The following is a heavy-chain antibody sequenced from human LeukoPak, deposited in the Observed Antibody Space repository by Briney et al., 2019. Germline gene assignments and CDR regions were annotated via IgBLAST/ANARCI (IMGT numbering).Heavy chain of an antibody. V-gene: IGHV3-74*01. J-gene: IGHJ3*02. CDR3: ATFYYDSSGYSYDAFDI. Sequence: GRSLRLSCAASGFTFSSYWMHWVRQAPGKGLVWVSRINTDGSSTSYADSVKGRFTISRDNAKNTLYLQMNSLRAEDTAVYYCATFYYDSSGYSYDAFDIWGQGTMVTVSP. CDR1: GFTFSSYW. CDR2: INTDGSST. D-gene: IGHD3-22*01.